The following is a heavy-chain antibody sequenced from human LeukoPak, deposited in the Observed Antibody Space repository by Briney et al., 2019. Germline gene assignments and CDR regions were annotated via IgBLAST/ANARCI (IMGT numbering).Heavy chain of an antibody. CDR3: AREYSSSSEDDYYYYYYMDV. CDR1: GFTFSSYG. CDR2: IIPIFGTA. Sequence: GGSLRLSCAASGFTFSSYGMHWVRQAPGQGLEWMGGIIPIFGTANYAQKFQGRVTITADESTSTAYMELSSLRSEDTAVYYCAREYSSSSEDDYYYYYYMDVWGKGTTVTVSS. V-gene: IGHV1-69*01. J-gene: IGHJ6*03. D-gene: IGHD6-6*01.